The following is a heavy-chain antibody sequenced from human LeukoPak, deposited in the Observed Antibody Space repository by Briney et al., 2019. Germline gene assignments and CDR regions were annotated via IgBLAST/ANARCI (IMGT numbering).Heavy chain of an antibody. J-gene: IGHJ4*02. V-gene: IGHV4-4*07. D-gene: IGHD3-3*01. CDR3: ARGARYYDFWSGYYVFDY. CDR2: IFTTGST. CDR1: GGSISSFY. Sequence: PSETLSLTCTVSGGSISSFYWSWIRQPAGKGLEWIGRIFTTGSTNYSPSLKSRVTMSVDTSKNQFSLKLSSVTAADTAVYYCARGARYYDFWSGYYVFDYWGQGTLVTVSS.